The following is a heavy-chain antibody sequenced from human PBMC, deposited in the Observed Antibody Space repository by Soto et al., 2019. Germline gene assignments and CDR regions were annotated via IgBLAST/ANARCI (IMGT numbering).Heavy chain of an antibody. CDR1: WRNFICSA. V-gene: IGHV3-73*01. CDR2: IRNKANSYAT. CDR3: TTHASEDMIGK. D-gene: IGHD3-10*02. Sequence: PGLSQSHPRSPAWRNFICSALHLVRQASGKGLEWVGRIRNKANSYATAYGVSVKGRFTISRDDSKNTAFLQMNSLKIEDTALYYCTTHASEDMIGKWGPGTLVTGS. J-gene: IGHJ4*02.